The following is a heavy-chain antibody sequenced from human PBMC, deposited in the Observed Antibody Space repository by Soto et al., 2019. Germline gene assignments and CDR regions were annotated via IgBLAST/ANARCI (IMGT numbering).Heavy chain of an antibody. J-gene: IGHJ4*02. Sequence: PSETLSLTYGVSGGSISNNYWWTWVRQSPGKGLEWIGEIYHSGTTNYNPSLKSRVTISEDTSKSQFSLKVNSMTAADTAVYYCARYRREAVAGYTLDNWGQGILVTVS. D-gene: IGHD6-13*01. V-gene: IGHV4-4*02. CDR1: GGSISNNYW. CDR3: ARYRREAVAGYTLDN. CDR2: IYHSGTT.